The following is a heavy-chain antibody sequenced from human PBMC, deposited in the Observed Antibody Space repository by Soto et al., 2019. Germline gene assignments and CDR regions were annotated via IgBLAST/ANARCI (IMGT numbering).Heavy chain of an antibody. CDR1: GFTFSGSA. D-gene: IGHD3-10*01. Sequence: EVQLVESGGGLVQPGGSLKLSCAASGFTFSGSAMHWVRQASGKGLEWVGRIRSKANSYATAYAASVKGRFTISRDVSKKRGYLKRTSLKTEKPAVYYCTGLGVRVTYGGPGTLVPVSS. CDR3: TGLGVRVTY. CDR2: IRSKANSYAT. J-gene: IGHJ4*02. V-gene: IGHV3-73*01.